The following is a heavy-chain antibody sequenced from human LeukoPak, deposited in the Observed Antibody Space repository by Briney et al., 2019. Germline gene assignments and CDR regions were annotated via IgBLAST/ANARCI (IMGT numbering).Heavy chain of an antibody. CDR1: GFTFSSYS. CDR2: ISSSSSYI. V-gene: IGHV3-21*01. CDR3: ARAAAGQTYYFDY. J-gene: IGHJ4*02. Sequence: PGGSLRLSCAASGFTFSSYSMNWVRQAPGKGLEWVSSISSSSSYIYYADSVKGRFTISRDNAKNSLYLQMNSLRAEDTAVYYCARAAAGQTYYFDYWGQGTLVTVSS. D-gene: IGHD6-13*01.